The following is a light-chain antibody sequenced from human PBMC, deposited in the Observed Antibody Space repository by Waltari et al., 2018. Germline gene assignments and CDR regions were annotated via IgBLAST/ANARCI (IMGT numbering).Light chain of an antibody. Sequence: EIQMNQSPSSLSASVGVRVTITCRASQSISSYLNLYQQKPGKANKLLIYAASSLQSVVPSRFSGSVSGTYITLTISIRQPEDFATSYCQQSYSTPPPFGQGTKLEIK. J-gene: IGKJ2*01. CDR2: AAS. CDR1: QSISSY. V-gene: IGKV1-39*01. CDR3: QQSYSTPPP.